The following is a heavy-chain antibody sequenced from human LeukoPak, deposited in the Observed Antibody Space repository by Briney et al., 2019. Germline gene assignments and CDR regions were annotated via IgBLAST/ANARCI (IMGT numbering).Heavy chain of an antibody. CDR1: GFTFSSYG. V-gene: IGHV3-33*01. J-gene: IGHJ4*02. Sequence: GRSLRLSCAASGFTFSSYGMHWVRQAPGKGLEWVAVIWYDGSNKYYADSVKGRFTISRDNSKNTLYLQMNSLRAEDTAVYYRAREAYGSGSPYFDYWGQGTLVTVSS. CDR3: AREAYGSGSPYFDY. CDR2: IWYDGSNK. D-gene: IGHD3-10*01.